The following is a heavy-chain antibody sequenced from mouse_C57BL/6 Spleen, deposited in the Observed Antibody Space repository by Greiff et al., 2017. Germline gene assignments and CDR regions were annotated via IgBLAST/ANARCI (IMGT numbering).Heavy chain of an antibody. D-gene: IGHD1-1*01. J-gene: IGHJ2*01. CDR1: GFNIKDDS. CDR3: TRGVVARNYFDY. V-gene: IGHV14-4*01. Sequence: EVQLQQSGAELVRPGASVKLSCTASGFNIKDDSMHWVKQRPEQGLEWIGWIAPENGDTASASKFQGNATIPADTTSTTAYLQLSSLTSEDTAVYYCTRGVVARNYFDYWGQGTTLTVSS. CDR2: IAPENGDT.